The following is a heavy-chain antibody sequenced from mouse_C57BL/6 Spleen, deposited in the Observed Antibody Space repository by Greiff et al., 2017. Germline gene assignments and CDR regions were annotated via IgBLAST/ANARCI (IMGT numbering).Heavy chain of an antibody. D-gene: IGHD1-1*01. J-gene: IGHJ4*01. CDR3: TRERLYYYGSSYGAMDY. Sequence: DVKLVESGEGLVKPGGSLKLSCAASGFTFSSYAMSWVRQTPEKRLEWVAYISSGGDYIYYADTVKGRFTISRDNARNTLYLQMSSLKSEDTAMYYCTRERLYYYGSSYGAMDYWGQGTSVTVSS. CDR1: GFTFSSYA. CDR2: ISSGGDYI. V-gene: IGHV5-9-1*02.